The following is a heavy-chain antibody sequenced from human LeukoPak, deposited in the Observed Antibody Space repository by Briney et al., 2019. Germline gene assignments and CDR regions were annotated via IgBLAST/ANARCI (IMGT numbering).Heavy chain of an antibody. CDR2: IWYDGSNK. V-gene: IGHV3-33*06. CDR1: GFTFSSYG. CDR3: AKHQFAPGVLRFLEWLLIFDY. Sequence: PGGSLRLSCAASGFTFSSYGMHWVRQAPGKGLEWVAVIWYDGSNKYYADSVKGRFTISRDNSKNTLYLQMNSLRAEDTAVYYCAKHQFAPGVLRFLEWLLIFDYWGQGTLVTVSS. D-gene: IGHD3-3*01. J-gene: IGHJ4*02.